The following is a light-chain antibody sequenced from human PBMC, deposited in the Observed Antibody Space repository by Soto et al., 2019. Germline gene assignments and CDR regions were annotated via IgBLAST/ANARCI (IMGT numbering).Light chain of an antibody. CDR3: LQDFNHPWT. Sequence: AIQMTQSPSSLSASVGDRVTITCRASQDIRNDLGWYQQKPGKTPKLLIFAASRLQSGVPSRFSGSGSGTDFTLTISSLQPEDFATYYCLQDFNHPWTFGQGTKVEIE. J-gene: IGKJ1*01. CDR2: AAS. CDR1: QDIRND. V-gene: IGKV1-6*01.